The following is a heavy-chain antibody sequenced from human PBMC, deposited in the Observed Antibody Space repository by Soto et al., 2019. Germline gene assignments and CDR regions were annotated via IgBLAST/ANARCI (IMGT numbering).Heavy chain of an antibody. Sequence: QVQLVESGGGVVQPGRSLRLSCAASGFTFSSYGMHWVRQAPGKGLEWVAVIWYDGSNKYYADSVKGRLTISRDNSKNKLYLTMNSLRAEDTAVYYCAREDYYDSSGAPFQHWGQGTLVTVSS. J-gene: IGHJ1*01. CDR2: IWYDGSNK. CDR1: GFTFSSYG. V-gene: IGHV3-33*01. D-gene: IGHD3-22*01. CDR3: AREDYYDSSGAPFQH.